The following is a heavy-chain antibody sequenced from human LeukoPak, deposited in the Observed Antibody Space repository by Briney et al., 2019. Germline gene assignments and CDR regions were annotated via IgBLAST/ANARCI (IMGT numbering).Heavy chain of an antibody. CDR1: GGSISSYY. Sequence: SETLSLTCTVSGGSISSYYWRWIRHPPGKGLEWIGYIYYSGSTNYNPSLKSRVTISVDTSKNQFTLKLSSVTAADTAVYYCATRRVRATHFDYWGQGTLVTVSS. V-gene: IGHV4-59*08. D-gene: IGHD1-26*01. J-gene: IGHJ4*02. CDR2: IYYSGST. CDR3: ATRRVRATHFDY.